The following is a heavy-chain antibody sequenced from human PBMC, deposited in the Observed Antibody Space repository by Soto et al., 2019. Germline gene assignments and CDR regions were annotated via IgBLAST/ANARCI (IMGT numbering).Heavy chain of an antibody. J-gene: IGHJ6*02. Sequence: PSETLALTCTVSGGCISRSSYYWGGIRQPPGKGLEWIGSIYYSGSTYYNPSLKSRVTISVDTSKNQFSLKLTSVTAADTAVYYCACIFSGGQSHGFSYYGMDVWGQGTTVT. CDR3: ACIFSGGQSHGFSYYGMDV. V-gene: IGHV4-39*01. CDR2: IYYSGST. CDR1: GGCISRSSYY. D-gene: IGHD3-3*02.